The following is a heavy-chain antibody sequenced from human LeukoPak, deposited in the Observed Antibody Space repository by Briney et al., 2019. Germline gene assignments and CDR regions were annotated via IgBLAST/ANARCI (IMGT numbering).Heavy chain of an antibody. V-gene: IGHV3-48*04. J-gene: IGHJ4*02. CDR2: ISSSSSTI. CDR3: ARDRDGGYSYGHGIDY. CDR1: GFTFSSYS. Sequence: GGSLRLSCAASGFTFSSYSMNWVRQAPGKGLEWVSYISSSSSTIYYADSVKGRFTISRDNAKNTLYLQMNSLRAEDTAVYYCARDRDGGYSYGHGIDYWGQGTLVTVSS. D-gene: IGHD5-18*01.